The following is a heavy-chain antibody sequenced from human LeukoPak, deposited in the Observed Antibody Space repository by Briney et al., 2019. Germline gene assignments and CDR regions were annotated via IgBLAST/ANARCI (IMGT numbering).Heavy chain of an antibody. V-gene: IGHV4-59*01. CDR3: GRSRILGVVIIPFDY. Sequence: SETLSLTCTVSGGSISSYYWSWIRQPPGKGLEWIGYIYYSGSTNYNPSLKSRVTISVDTSKNQFSLKLSSVTAADTAVYYCGRSRILGVVIIPFDYWGQGTLVTVS. CDR2: IYYSGST. J-gene: IGHJ4*02. D-gene: IGHD3-3*02. CDR1: GGSISSYY.